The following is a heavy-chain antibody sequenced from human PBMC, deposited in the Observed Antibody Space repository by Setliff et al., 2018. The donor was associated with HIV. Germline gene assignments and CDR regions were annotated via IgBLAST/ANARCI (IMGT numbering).Heavy chain of an antibody. CDR2: INYDESSE. D-gene: IGHD1-7*01. Sequence: GGSLRLSCAASGFTFSAHGMRWVRQAPGKGLEWVAFINYDESSEYYVDSVKGRVTISRDNSKNTVDLQMNSLRAEDTAVYYCAKDGDYSNWDYDAFDIWGQGTMVTVSS. V-gene: IGHV3-30*02. J-gene: IGHJ3*02. CDR1: GFTFSAHG. CDR3: AKDGDYSNWDYDAFDI.